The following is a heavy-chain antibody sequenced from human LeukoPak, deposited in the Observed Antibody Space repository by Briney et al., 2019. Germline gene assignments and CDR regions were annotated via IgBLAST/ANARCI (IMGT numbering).Heavy chain of an antibody. Sequence: GGSLRLSCTASGFTFGDYAMSWVRQAPGKGLEWVGFIRSKAYGGTTEYAASVKGRFTISRDDSKSIAYLQMNSLKTEDTAVYYCTREAVGYCSSTSCYNGASLFYYCGMDVWGQGTTVTVSS. D-gene: IGHD2-2*02. CDR3: TREAVGYCSSTSCYNGASLFYYCGMDV. CDR2: IRSKAYGGTT. J-gene: IGHJ6*02. V-gene: IGHV3-49*04. CDR1: GFTFGDYA.